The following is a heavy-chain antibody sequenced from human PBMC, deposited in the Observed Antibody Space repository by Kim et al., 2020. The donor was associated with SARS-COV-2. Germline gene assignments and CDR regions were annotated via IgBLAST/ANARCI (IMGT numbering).Heavy chain of an antibody. J-gene: IGHJ5*02. CDR2: INPNNGDT. V-gene: IGHV1-2*06. CDR1: GYTFTGYF. CDR3: AMFWNSDPARDDH. D-gene: IGHD1-7*01. Sequence: ASVKVSCKASGYTFTGYFMHWVRQAPGQGLEWMGRINPNNGDTIYAQRFQGRVTMTRDTSLSTAYMDLSGLTSDDTAVYYCAMFWNSDPARDDHWGQGTLVTVSS.